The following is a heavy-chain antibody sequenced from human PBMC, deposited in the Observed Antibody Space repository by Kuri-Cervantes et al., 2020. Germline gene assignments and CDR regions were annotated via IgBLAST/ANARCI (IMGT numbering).Heavy chain of an antibody. CDR1: GFTFSSYA. Sequence: LSLTCAASGFTFSSYAMHWVRQAPGKGLEWVAVISYDGSNKYYADSVKGRFTISRDNSKNALYLQMNSLRAEDTAVYYCAREVDTAMFFNGMDVWGQGTTVTVSS. CDR2: ISYDGSNK. CDR3: AREVDTAMFFNGMDV. J-gene: IGHJ6*02. V-gene: IGHV3-30-3*01. D-gene: IGHD5-18*01.